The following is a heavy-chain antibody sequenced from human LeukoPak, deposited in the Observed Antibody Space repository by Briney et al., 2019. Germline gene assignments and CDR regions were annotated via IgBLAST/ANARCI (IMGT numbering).Heavy chain of an antibody. D-gene: IGHD5-24*01. CDR2: ISAYNGNT. Sequence: ASVKVSCKASGYTFTSYGISWVRQAPGQGLEWMGWISAYNGNTNYAQKLQGRVTMTTDTSTSTAYMELRSLRSDDTAVYYCATDHSMANTAWWFDPWGQGTLVTVSS. CDR1: GYTFTSYG. J-gene: IGHJ5*02. V-gene: IGHV1-18*01. CDR3: ATDHSMANTAWWFDP.